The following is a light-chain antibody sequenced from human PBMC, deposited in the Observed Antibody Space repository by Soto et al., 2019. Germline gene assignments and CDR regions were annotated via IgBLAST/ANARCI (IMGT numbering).Light chain of an antibody. J-gene: IGKJ1*01. CDR1: QSVSSN. V-gene: IGKV3-15*01. CDR2: GAS. CDR3: QQYNNWRT. Sequence: EIVMTQSPATLSVSPGERATLSCRASQSVSSNLAWYQQKPGQAPRLLIYGASTRATGIPARFSGSGSGTEFILTISSLQSEDFAVYYRQQYNNWRTFGQGTKVEIK.